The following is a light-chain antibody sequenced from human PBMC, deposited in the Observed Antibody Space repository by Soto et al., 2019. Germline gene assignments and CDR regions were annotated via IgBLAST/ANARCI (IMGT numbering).Light chain of an antibody. V-gene: IGKV1-39*01. CDR3: LQDFSFPLT. Sequence: DIQMTQSPSSLSASVGDRVTITCRASQSISTNLNWFQQKPGKAPKLLIYAASSLQSGVPSRFSGSGSGTDFTLTISSLQPEDFATYYCLQDFSFPLTFGGGTKVDIK. J-gene: IGKJ4*01. CDR1: QSISTN. CDR2: AAS.